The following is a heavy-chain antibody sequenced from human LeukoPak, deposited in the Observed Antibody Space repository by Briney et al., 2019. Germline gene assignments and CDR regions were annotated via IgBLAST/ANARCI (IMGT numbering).Heavy chain of an antibody. V-gene: IGHV6-1*01. CDR1: GDSVSSNSAA. J-gene: IGHJ5*02. CDR2: TYYRSKWYN. CDR3: ARVTAMGKNNWFDP. Sequence: SQTLSLTCAISGDSVSSNSAAWNWIRQSPSRGLEWLGRTYYRSKWYNDYAVSVKSRITINPDTSKNQFSLQLNSVAPEDTAVYYCARVTAMGKNNWFDPWGQGTLVTVSS. D-gene: IGHD5-18*01.